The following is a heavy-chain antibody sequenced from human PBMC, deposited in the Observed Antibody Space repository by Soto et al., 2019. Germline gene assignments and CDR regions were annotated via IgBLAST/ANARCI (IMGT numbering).Heavy chain of an antibody. CDR2: IYHSGST. J-gene: IGHJ4*02. Sequence: QVQLQESGPGLVKPSGTLSLTCAVSGGSISSNNWWSWVRQPPGKGLEWIGEIYHSGSTNYNPSLKGRVTMSVDKSQSQFSLNLGSLTAADTAVYYCAGQVDTTYTYNYWGQGTLVNVSS. CDR3: AGQVDTTYTYNY. V-gene: IGHV4-4*02. CDR1: GGSISSNNW. D-gene: IGHD5-18*01.